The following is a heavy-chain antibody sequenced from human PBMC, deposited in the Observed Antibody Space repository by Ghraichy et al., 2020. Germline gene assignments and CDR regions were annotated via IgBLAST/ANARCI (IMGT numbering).Heavy chain of an antibody. Sequence: GGSLRLSCAASGFTFSRHSINWVRQAPGKRLEWVSGIIQSGGTYYADAVKGRFTVSRDNSENSVCLQMNSLRAEDTAVYYCVRENDYGSGSKSFDFWGQGTLVTVSS. V-gene: IGHV3-23*01. J-gene: IGHJ4*02. CDR1: GFTFSRHS. CDR3: VRENDYGSGSKSFDF. D-gene: IGHD3-10*01. CDR2: IIQSGGT.